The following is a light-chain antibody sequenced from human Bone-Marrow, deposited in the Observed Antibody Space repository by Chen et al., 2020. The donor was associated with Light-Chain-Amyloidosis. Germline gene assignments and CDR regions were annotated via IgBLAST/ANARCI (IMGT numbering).Light chain of an antibody. CDR3: QSADSSGTYEVI. V-gene: IGLV3-25*03. Sequence: SYELTQPPSVSVSPGQTARITCSGDDLPTKYAYWYQQKPGQAPVLVIQRDTERPSGISERFSGSSAGTTATFTISGVQAEDEADYHCQSADSSGTYEVIFGGGTKLTVL. J-gene: IGLJ2*01. CDR1: DLPTKY. CDR2: RDT.